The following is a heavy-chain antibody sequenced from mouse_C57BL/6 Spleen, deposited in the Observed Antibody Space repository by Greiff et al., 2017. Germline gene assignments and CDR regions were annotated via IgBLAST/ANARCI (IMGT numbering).Heavy chain of an antibody. CDR1: GFTFSSYT. D-gene: IGHD2-3*01. V-gene: IGHV5-9*01. Sequence: EVKLVESGGGLVKPGGSLKLSCAASGFTFSSYTMSWVRQTPEKRLEWVATISGGGGNTYYPDSVKGRFTISRDNARNTLYLQMSSLRSEDTALYYCARPDGYSYYAMDYWGQGTSVTVSS. J-gene: IGHJ4*01. CDR3: ARPDGYSYYAMDY. CDR2: ISGGGGNT.